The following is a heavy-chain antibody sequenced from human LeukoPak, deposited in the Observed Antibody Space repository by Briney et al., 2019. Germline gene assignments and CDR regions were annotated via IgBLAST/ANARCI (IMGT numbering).Heavy chain of an antibody. D-gene: IGHD1-26*01. CDR2: IYSGGST. CDR3: ARALPSPLYSGSYADAFDI. Sequence: PGGSLRLSCAASGFTVSSNYMSWVRQAPGKGLEWVSVIYSGGSTYYADSVKGRFTISRDSSKNTLYLQMNSLRAEDTAVYYCARALPSPLYSGSYADAFDIWGQGTMVTVSS. CDR1: GFTVSSNY. J-gene: IGHJ3*02. V-gene: IGHV3-53*01.